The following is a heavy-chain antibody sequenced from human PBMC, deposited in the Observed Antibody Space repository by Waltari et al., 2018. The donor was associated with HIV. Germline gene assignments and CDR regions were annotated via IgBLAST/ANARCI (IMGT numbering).Heavy chain of an antibody. V-gene: IGHV3-21*01. J-gene: IGHJ3*02. CDR2: SRGSSEYI. Sequence: EVQLVESGGGLVKPGGSLRLSCAASGFNFKIYSMNWVRQAPGKGLEWVSSSRGSSEYIYYADSVKGRFTISRDNAKNSLSLQMNSLRAEDTAVYYCARNHHSGSYLDAFHIWGQGTMVTVSS. D-gene: IGHD1-26*01. CDR3: ARNHHSGSYLDAFHI. CDR1: GFNFKIYS.